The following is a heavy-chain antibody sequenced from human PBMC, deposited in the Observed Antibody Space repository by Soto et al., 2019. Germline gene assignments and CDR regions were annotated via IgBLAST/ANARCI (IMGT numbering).Heavy chain of an antibody. CDR3: ASTVVTPFHGMDV. CDR2: IIPIFGTA. CDR1: GGTFNSYA. V-gene: IGHV1-69*01. D-gene: IGHD2-2*01. J-gene: IGHJ6*02. Sequence: VQVVQAGGEGEEPGALVKGFCQASGGTFNSYAISWVRQAPGPGVGWMGGIIPIFGTANYAQKFQGRVTITADESTSTAYMELSSLRSEDTAVYYCASTVVTPFHGMDVWGQGTTVTVSS.